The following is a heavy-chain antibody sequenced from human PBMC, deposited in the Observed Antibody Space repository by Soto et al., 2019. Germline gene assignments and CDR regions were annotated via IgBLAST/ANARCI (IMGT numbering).Heavy chain of an antibody. CDR2: ISWNSGYI. CDR1: GFNFEDYA. V-gene: IGHV3-9*01. D-gene: IGHD2-2*02. Sequence: EVNLVESGGGLVQPGRSLRLSCGGSGFNFEDYAMHWVRQAPGKGLEWGSVISWNSGYIGYADSVKGRFTISRDNAKKSLYLQMNSLRTEDTAFYYCVKVAVDYTTSPDFDSWGQGTLVTVSS. J-gene: IGHJ4*02. CDR3: VKVAVDYTTSPDFDS.